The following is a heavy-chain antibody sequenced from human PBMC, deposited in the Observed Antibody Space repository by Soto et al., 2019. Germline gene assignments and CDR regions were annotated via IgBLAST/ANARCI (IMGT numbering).Heavy chain of an antibody. V-gene: IGHV4-4*02. CDR3: AILGTSVTLFDS. D-gene: IGHD4-4*01. CDR2: IHYSGIT. Sequence: SETLSLTCAVSGGSTSSGNWWSWVRQPPGKGLEWIGEIHYSGITNYNPSLKSRVTVLVDKSKNQFSLKMTSLTAADTAVYYCAILGTSVTLFDSWGQGTQVTVSS. CDR1: GGSTSSGNW. J-gene: IGHJ4*02.